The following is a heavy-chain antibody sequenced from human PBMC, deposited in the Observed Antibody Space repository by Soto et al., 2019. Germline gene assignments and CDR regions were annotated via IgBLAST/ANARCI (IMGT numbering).Heavy chain of an antibody. V-gene: IGHV3-30*18. CDR1: GFIFSSYG. J-gene: IGHJ5*02. CDR2: ISYDGSNK. CDR3: AKDSRYSGSLEQSFDP. D-gene: IGHD1-26*01. Sequence: GGSLRLSCAASGFIFSSYGMHWVRQAPGKGLEWVAVISYDGSNKYYADSVKGRFTISRDNSKNTLYLQMNSLRAEDTAVYYCAKDSRYSGSLEQSFDPWGQGTLVTVSS.